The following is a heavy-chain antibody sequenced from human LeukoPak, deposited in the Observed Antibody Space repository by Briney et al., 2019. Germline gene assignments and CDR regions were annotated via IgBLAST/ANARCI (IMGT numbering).Heavy chain of an antibody. V-gene: IGHV1-2*02. CDR3: AREGVIAVAGDRLFSPLREFDY. CDR2: INPNSGGT. CDR1: GYTFTGYY. J-gene: IGHJ4*02. D-gene: IGHD6-19*01. Sequence: ASVKVSCKASGYTFTGYYMHWVRQAPGQGLEWMGWINPNSGGTNYAQKFQGRVTMTRDTSISTAYMELSRLRSDDTAVYYCAREGVIAVAGDRLFSPLREFDYWGQGTLVTVSS.